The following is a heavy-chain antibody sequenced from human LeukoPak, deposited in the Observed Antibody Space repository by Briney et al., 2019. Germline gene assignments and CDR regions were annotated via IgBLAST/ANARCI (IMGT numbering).Heavy chain of an antibody. CDR1: GGSASSGNYY. CDR2: IYYRGSP. J-gene: IGHJ5*02. Sequence: SETLSLTCTVSGGSASSGNYYWSWIRQPPGKGLEWIGSIYYRGSPNYNPSLKSRVTISVDTSKNQFSLKLSSVTAADTAVYYCARGVTGFDPWGQGTLVTVSS. CDR3: ARGVTGFDP. D-gene: IGHD3-16*01. V-gene: IGHV4-61*01.